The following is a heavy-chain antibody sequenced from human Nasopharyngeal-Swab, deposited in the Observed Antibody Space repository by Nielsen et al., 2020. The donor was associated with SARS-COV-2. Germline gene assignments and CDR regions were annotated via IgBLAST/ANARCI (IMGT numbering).Heavy chain of an antibody. V-gene: IGHV1-24*01. CDR1: GYTLTELS. D-gene: IGHD6-13*01. J-gene: IGHJ3*02. CDR3: ATGSAAAAGTFGAFDI. CDR2: SDPEDGET. Sequence: ASVTVSCKVPGYTLTELSMHWVRQAPGKGLEWMGGSDPEDGETIYAQKFQGRVTMTEDTSTDTAYMELSSLRSEDTAVYYCATGSAAAAGTFGAFDIWGQGTMVTVSS.